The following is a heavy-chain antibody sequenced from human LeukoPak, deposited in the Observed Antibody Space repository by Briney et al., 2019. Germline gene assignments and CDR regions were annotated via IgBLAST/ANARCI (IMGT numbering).Heavy chain of an antibody. Sequence: ASVKVSCKASVGTFSSYAISWVRQAPGQGLEWMGGIIPIFGTANYAQKFQSRVTITADESTSTAYMELSSLRSEDTAVYYCARASRQLWLLRPFDYWGQGTLVTVSS. CDR1: VGTFSSYA. CDR2: IIPIFGTA. D-gene: IGHD5-18*01. CDR3: ARASRQLWLLRPFDY. V-gene: IGHV1-69*13. J-gene: IGHJ4*02.